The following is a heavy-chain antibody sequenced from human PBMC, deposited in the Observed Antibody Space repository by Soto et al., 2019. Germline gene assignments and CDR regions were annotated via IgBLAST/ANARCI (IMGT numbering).Heavy chain of an antibody. D-gene: IGHD3-9*01. CDR3: ARTGSRSTIV. Sequence: SETLSLTCTVSGGSINSYYWSWIRQPPGKGLEWIGHIYYSGSTNYNPSLKSRVTISLDTSKNQFSLKLNSVTAADTAVYYCARTGSRSTIVWGQGTLVTVSS. V-gene: IGHV4-59*01. CDR2: IYYSGST. CDR1: GGSINSYY. J-gene: IGHJ4*02.